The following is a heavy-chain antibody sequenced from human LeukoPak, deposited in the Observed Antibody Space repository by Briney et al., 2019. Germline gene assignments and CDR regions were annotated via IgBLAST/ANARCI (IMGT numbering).Heavy chain of an antibody. CDR3: ARAGGSTVSHSDY. Sequence: PGGSLRLSCAASGFTFSSYSMNWIRQAPGKGPEWVSSISSSTSYIYYADSVKSRFTISKDNAKNSLYLQMNSLRAEDTAVYYCARAGGSTVSHSDYWGQGTLVTVSS. D-gene: IGHD4-17*01. CDR1: GFTFSSYS. CDR2: ISSSTSYI. J-gene: IGHJ4*02. V-gene: IGHV3-21*01.